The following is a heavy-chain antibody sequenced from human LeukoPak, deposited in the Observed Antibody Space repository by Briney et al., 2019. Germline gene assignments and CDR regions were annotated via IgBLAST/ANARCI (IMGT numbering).Heavy chain of an antibody. V-gene: IGHV3-48*03. J-gene: IGHJ4*02. CDR1: GFTFRGYE. D-gene: IGHD4-17*01. CDR2: ISGSGSTI. CDR3: ARSTVTNYFDS. Sequence: GGSLRLSCAASGFTFRGYEMNWVRQAPGKGLEWISYISGSGSTIKYVDSVKGRFTISRDNAKNSLYLQMHSLRAEDTAVYYCARSTVTNYFDSWGQGTLVTVSS.